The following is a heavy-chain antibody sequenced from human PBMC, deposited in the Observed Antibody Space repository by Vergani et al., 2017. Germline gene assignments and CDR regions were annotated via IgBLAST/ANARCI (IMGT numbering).Heavy chain of an antibody. V-gene: IGHV3-33*01. Sequence: QVQLVESGGGVVQPGRSLRLSCAASGFTFSSYGMHWVRQAPGKGLEWVAVIWYDGSNKYYADSVKGRFTISRDNSKNTLYLQMNSLRAEDTAVYYCARDFYDFWSGHHTEAFVIWGQGTMVTVSS. CDR2: IWYDGSNK. CDR1: GFTFSSYG. J-gene: IGHJ3*02. CDR3: ARDFYDFWSGHHTEAFVI. D-gene: IGHD3-3*01.